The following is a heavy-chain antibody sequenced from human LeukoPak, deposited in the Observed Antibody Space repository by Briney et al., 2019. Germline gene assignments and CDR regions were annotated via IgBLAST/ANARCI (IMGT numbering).Heavy chain of an antibody. CDR3: AKDGGHSSGWYGYVY. J-gene: IGHJ4*02. CDR1: GFTFSSYG. V-gene: IGHV3-30*18. CDR2: ISYDGSNK. D-gene: IGHD6-19*01. Sequence: GRSLRLSCAASGFTFSSYGMQWVRQAPGKGLEWGAVISYDGSNKYYADSVQGRFTISRDNSKNTLYLQMNSLRAEDTAVYYCAKDGGHSSGWYGYVYWGQGALVAVCS.